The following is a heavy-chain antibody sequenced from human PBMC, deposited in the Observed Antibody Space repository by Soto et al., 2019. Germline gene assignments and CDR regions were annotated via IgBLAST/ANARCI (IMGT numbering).Heavy chain of an antibody. CDR3: ARDPGGYDGENDY. Sequence: QVQLVESGGGVVQPGRSLRLSCAASGFTFSSYAMHWVRQAPGKGLEWVAVISYDGSNKYYADSVKGRFTISRDNSKNTLYLQMNSLRAEDTAVYYCARDPGGYDGENDYWGQGTLVTVSS. CDR2: ISYDGSNK. D-gene: IGHD5-12*01. CDR1: GFTFSSYA. V-gene: IGHV3-30-3*01. J-gene: IGHJ4*02.